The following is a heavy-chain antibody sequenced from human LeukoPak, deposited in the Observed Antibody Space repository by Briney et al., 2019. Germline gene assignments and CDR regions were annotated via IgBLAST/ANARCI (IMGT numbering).Heavy chain of an antibody. J-gene: IGHJ4*02. V-gene: IGHV4-4*07. D-gene: IGHD6-13*01. CDR2: IYTSGST. CDR1: GGSISSYY. CDR3: ARGYSTSWTYYYDF. Sequence: PSETLSLTCTVSGGSISSYYWSWIRQPAGKGLEWIGRIYTSGSTNYNPSLKSRVTMSVDTSKNQFSLKLSSVTAADTAVYYCARGYSTSWTYYYDFWGQGALVTVSS.